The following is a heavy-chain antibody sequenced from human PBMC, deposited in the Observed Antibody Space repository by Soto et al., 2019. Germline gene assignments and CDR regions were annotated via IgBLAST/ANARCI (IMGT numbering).Heavy chain of an antibody. Sequence: SVEASWTAWVDTLTVRPMRWVRQAPGQGLEWMGWINPNSGGTNYAQKFQGRVTMTRDTSISTAYMELSRLRSDDTSLYYCARFVNELYGMDVRGKRTTVPGSS. J-gene: IGHJ6*04. D-gene: IGHD1-1*01. V-gene: IGHV1-2*02. CDR2: INPNSGGT. CDR3: ARFVNELYGMDV. CDR1: VDTLTVRP.